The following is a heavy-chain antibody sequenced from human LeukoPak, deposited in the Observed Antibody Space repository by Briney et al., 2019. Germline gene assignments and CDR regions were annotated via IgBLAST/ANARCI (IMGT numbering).Heavy chain of an antibody. Sequence: SETLSLTCAVYGGSFSGYYWSWVRQPPEKGLEWIGEINHSGSTNYNPSLKSRVTISVDTSKNQFSLKLSSVTAADRAVYYCARGLIGRSSSWYGDWGQGTLVTVSS. V-gene: IGHV4-34*01. CDR1: GGSFSGYY. J-gene: IGHJ4*02. CDR3: ARGLIGRSSSWYGD. CDR2: INHSGST. D-gene: IGHD6-13*01.